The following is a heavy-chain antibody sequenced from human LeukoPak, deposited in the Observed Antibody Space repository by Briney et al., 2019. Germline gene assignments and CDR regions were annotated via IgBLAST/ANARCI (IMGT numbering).Heavy chain of an antibody. CDR3: AKGSKLELTYYFDY. V-gene: IGHV3-30*18. Sequence: GRSLRLSCAASGFTFSSYGMHWVRQAPGKGLEWVAVISYDGSNKYYADSVKGRFTISRDNSKNTLYLQMNSLRAEDTAVYYCAKGSKLELTYYFDYWGQGTLVTVSS. CDR1: GFTFSSYG. J-gene: IGHJ4*02. CDR2: ISYDGSNK. D-gene: IGHD1-1*01.